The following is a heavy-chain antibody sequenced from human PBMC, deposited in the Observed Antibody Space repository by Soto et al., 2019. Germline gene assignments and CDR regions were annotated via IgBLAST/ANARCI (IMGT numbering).Heavy chain of an antibody. D-gene: IGHD6-6*01. CDR1: CDSISTADYY. CDR3: ARGIYSTSSFFDS. J-gene: IGHJ4*02. V-gene: IGHV4-30-4*01. CDR2: IYYSGNT. Sequence: PSETLSLTCTVSCDSISTADYYWNWIRQPPGKGLEWIGYIYYSGNTYYIPSLKSRVTISVDTSKNQISLKLNSVTAADTAVYYCARGIYSTSSFFDSWGQGTLVTVS.